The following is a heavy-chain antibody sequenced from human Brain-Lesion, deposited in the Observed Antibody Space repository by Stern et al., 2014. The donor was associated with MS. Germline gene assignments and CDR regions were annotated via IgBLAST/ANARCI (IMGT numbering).Heavy chain of an antibody. CDR2: IYYSGNT. CDR3: AGEEDIRYCSGGSCTGNWFDP. Sequence: QLQLQESGPGLVKPSETLSLTCTVAGGSVSSTSYAWAWIRQPPGKGLEWIGTIYYSGNTYYSPSLKSRLTLSLDPRQNQFPLQLRSGTAADTAVYYCAGEEDIRYCSGGSCTGNWFDPWGQGTLVTVSS. D-gene: IGHD2-15*01. V-gene: IGHV4-39*02. J-gene: IGHJ5*02. CDR1: GGSVSSTSYA.